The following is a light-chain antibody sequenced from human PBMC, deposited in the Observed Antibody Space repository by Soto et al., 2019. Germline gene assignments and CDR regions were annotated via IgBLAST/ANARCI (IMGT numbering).Light chain of an antibody. J-gene: IGKJ2*01. CDR2: DAS. CDR1: QDISTY. CDR3: QQYDNLPYT. V-gene: IGKV1-33*01. Sequence: DIQMTQSPSSLSASVGDRVTITCQASQDISTYLNWYQQKPGKAPKVLINDASNLETGVPSRFSGSVSGTDFTFTISSLRPEDIATYYCQQYDNLPYTFGQGTKLEIK.